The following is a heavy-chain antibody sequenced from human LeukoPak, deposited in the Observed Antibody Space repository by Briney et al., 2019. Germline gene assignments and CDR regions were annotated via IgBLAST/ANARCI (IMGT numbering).Heavy chain of an antibody. V-gene: IGHV1-69*13. CDR2: IIPIFGTA. CDR3: ARDSAVLMTTVTTGDD. CDR1: GGTFSSYA. D-gene: IGHD4-17*01. Sequence: ASVKVSCKASGGTFSSYAISWVRQAPGQGLEWMGGIIPIFGTANYAQKFQGRVTITADESTSTAYMELSSLRSEDTAVYYCARDSAVLMTTVTTGDDWGQGTLVTVSS. J-gene: IGHJ4*02.